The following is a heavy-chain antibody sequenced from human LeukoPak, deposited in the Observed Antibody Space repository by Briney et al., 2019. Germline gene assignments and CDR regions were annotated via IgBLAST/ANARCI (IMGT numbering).Heavy chain of an antibody. CDR3: ARGIRFGPHIVVVPATIEAPGV. V-gene: IGHV3-21*01. CDR2: ISSSSSYI. J-gene: IGHJ4*02. Sequence: GGSLRLSCAASGFTFSSYSMNWVRQAPGKGLEWVSSISSSSSYIYYADSVKGRFTISRDNAKNSLYLQMNSLRAEDTAVYYCARGIRFGPHIVVVPATIEAPGVWGQGTLVTVSS. D-gene: IGHD2-2*01. CDR1: GFTFSSYS.